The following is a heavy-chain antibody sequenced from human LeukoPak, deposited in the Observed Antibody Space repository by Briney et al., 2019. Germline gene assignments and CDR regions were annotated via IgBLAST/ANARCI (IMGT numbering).Heavy chain of an antibody. CDR3: ARGTDFWSGYPIDY. Sequence: SETLSLTCTVSVGSISSGSYYWSWVRQRAGKGLEWIGRICTSGSTNYNPSLKSRVTISVDTSKNQFSLKLSSVTAADTAVYYCARGTDFWSGYPIDYWGQGTLVTVSS. V-gene: IGHV4-61*02. D-gene: IGHD3-3*01. CDR2: ICTSGST. CDR1: VGSISSGSYY. J-gene: IGHJ4*02.